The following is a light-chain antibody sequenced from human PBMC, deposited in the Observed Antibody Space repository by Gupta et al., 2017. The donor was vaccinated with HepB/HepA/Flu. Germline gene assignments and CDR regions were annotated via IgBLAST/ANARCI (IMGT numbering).Light chain of an antibody. CDR2: DAS. V-gene: IGKV3-11*01. J-gene: IGKJ1*01. Sequence: EIVFTQSPATPSWSPWDRATLSCSASQSISYYVDWYQQKPGQAPRLLIYDASSRANGLPARFSGSGSGTEFTLNINCLEPEDFAVYYCQQRSDWPRTFGQGTKMEI. CDR3: QQRSDWPRT. CDR1: QSISYY.